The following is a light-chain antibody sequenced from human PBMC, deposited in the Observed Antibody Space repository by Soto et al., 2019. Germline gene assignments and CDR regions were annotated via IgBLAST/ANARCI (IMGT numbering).Light chain of an antibody. J-gene: IGLJ2*01. CDR1: ISNIGGNT. CDR3: AAWDDGLKGWL. CDR2: RDD. V-gene: IGLV1-44*01. Sequence: QSVLTQAPSTSGTPGQRVTISCSGTISNIGGNTVNWYQQVPGTAPKLLIYRDDQRPSGVPDRFSGSKSATSASLAISGLQSEDAADYYCAAWDDGLKGWLFGGGTKLTVL.